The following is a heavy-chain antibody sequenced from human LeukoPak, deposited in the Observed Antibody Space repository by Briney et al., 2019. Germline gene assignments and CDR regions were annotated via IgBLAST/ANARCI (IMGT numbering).Heavy chain of an antibody. V-gene: IGHV1-8*01. Sequence: ASVKVSCKASGYTFTSYDINWVRQATGQGLEWMGWMNPNSGNTGYAQKFQGRVTMTRDTSTSTVYMELSSLRSEDTAVYYCARDGAIAAAEHFQHWGQGPLVTVSS. CDR3: ARDGAIAAAEHFQH. J-gene: IGHJ1*01. CDR2: MNPNSGNT. D-gene: IGHD6-13*01. CDR1: GYTFTSYD.